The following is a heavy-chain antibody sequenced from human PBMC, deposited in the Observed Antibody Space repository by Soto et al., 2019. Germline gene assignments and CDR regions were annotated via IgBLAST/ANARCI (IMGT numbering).Heavy chain of an antibody. J-gene: IGHJ6*02. CDR2: IYYSGST. V-gene: IGHV4-31*03. CDR1: GGSISSGGYY. CDR3: ARDHSDIVVVPAATTNYYYYGMDV. D-gene: IGHD2-2*01. Sequence: ASETLSLTCTVSGGSISSGGYYWSWIRQHPGKGLEWIGYIYYSGSTYYNPSLKSRVTISVDTSKNQFSLKLSSVTAADTAVYYCARDHSDIVVVPAATTNYYYYGMDVWGQGTTVTVSS.